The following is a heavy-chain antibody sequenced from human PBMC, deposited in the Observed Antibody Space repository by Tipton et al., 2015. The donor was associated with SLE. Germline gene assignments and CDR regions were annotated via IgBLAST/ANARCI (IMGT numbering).Heavy chain of an antibody. D-gene: IGHD2-8*02. CDR1: GASISTYY. CDR2: VYENDFT. V-gene: IGHV4-59*08. J-gene: IGHJ4*02. CDR3: ARLGYCTGDTVCFTGIAQ. Sequence: GASISTYYWSWVRQPPGKGLEWIGYVYENDFTNYNPSLASRLDISVDTSGRLFFLRLSSMTAADTAVYYCARLGYCTGDTVCFTGIAQWGQGTLVTVSS.